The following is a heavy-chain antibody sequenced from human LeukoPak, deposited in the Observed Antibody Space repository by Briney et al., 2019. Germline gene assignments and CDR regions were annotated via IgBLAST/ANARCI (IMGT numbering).Heavy chain of an antibody. J-gene: IGHJ4*02. CDR2: ISAYNGNA. D-gene: IGHD3-9*01. V-gene: IGHV1-18*01. Sequence: ASVKVSCKASGYTFTSYGISWVRQAPGRGLEWMGWISAYNGNANYAQKLQGRVTMTTDTSTSTAYMELRSLRSDDTAVYYCARADSYDILTGYRNPFDYWGQGTLVTVSS. CDR1: GYTFTSYG. CDR3: ARADSYDILTGYRNPFDY.